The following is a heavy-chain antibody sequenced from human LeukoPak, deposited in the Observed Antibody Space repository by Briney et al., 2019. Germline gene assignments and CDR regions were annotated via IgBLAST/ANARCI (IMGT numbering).Heavy chain of an antibody. V-gene: IGHV3-64*01. CDR3: ARGAGIAAAGDYYYYYYMDV. J-gene: IGHJ6*03. CDR2: ISSNGGST. D-gene: IGHD6-13*01. Sequence: GGSLRLSCAASGFTFSSYAMHWVRQAPGKGLEYVSAISSNGGSTYYANSVKGRFTISRDNSKNTLYLQMGSLRAEDMAVYYCARGAGIAAAGDYYYYYYMDVWGKGTTVTVSS. CDR1: GFTFSSYA.